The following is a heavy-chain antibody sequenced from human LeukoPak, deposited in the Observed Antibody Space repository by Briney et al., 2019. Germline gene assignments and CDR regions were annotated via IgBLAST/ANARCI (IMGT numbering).Heavy chain of an antibody. CDR2: IYTSGST. J-gene: IGHJ5*02. CDR1: GGSISSYY. V-gene: IGHV4-4*07. CDR3: ARAKRYRYYDSSGYSSESDWFDP. Sequence: SSETLSLTCTASGGSISSYYWSWIRQPAGKGLEWIGRIYTSGSTNYNPSLKSRVTMSVDTSKNQFSLKLSSVTAADTAVYYCARAKRYRYYDSSGYSSESDWFDPWGQGTLVTVSS. D-gene: IGHD3-22*01.